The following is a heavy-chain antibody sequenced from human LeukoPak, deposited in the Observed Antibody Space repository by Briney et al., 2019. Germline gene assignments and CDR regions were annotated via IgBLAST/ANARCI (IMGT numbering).Heavy chain of an antibody. D-gene: IGHD6-13*01. J-gene: IGHJ3*02. CDR1: GFTFSSYA. CDR2: ISYDGSNK. Sequence: GRSLRLSCAASGFTFSSYAMHWVRQAPGKGLEWVAVISYDGSNKYYADSVKGRFTISRDNSKNTLYLRMNSLRAEDTAVYYCAREKVPGIAAADAFDIWGQGTMVTVSS. CDR3: AREKVPGIAAADAFDI. V-gene: IGHV3-30*04.